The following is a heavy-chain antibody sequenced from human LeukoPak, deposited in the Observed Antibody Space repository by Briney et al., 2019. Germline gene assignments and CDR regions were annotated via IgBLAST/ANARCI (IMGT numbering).Heavy chain of an antibody. J-gene: IGHJ4*02. D-gene: IGHD3-22*01. CDR2: ISYDGSNK. Sequence: SGGSLRLSCAASGFTFSSYAMHWVRQAPGKGLEWVAVISYDGSNKYYADSVKGRFTISRDNSRNMLYPEMNSLRAEDTAVYYCAKFQANYYDSSGYGCFDYWGQGVLVTVSS. V-gene: IGHV3-30-3*02. CDR3: AKFQANYYDSSGYGCFDY. CDR1: GFTFSSYA.